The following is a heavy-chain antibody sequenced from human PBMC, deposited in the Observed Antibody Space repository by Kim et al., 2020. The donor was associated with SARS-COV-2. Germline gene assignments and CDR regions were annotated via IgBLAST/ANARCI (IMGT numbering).Heavy chain of an antibody. CDR1: GFSLSPSGMC. Sequence: SGPTLVHPTQTLTLTCTFSGFSLSPSGMCVSWIRQPPGKALEWLARIDWDDDKYYSTSLKTRLTISKDTSKNQVVLTMTNMDPVDTATYYCAFWSGYYSRDYYYSMDVWGKGNTATVSS. V-gene: IGHV2-70*11. D-gene: IGHD3-3*01. CDR2: IDWDDDK. J-gene: IGHJ6*03. CDR3: AFWSGYYSRDYYYSMDV.